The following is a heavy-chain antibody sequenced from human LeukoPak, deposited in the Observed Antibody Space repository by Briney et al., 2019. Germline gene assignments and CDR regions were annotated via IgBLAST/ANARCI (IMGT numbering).Heavy chain of an antibody. J-gene: IGHJ4*02. D-gene: IGHD6-13*01. Sequence: SETLSLTCTVSGGSISSYYWSWIRQPPGKGLEWIGYIYYSGSTSYNPSLKSRVTISVDTSKNQFSLKLSSVTAADTAVYYCARVYSSSWYYFDYWGPGTLVTVSS. CDR3: ARVYSSSWYYFDY. V-gene: IGHV4-59*01. CDR2: IYYSGST. CDR1: GGSISSYY.